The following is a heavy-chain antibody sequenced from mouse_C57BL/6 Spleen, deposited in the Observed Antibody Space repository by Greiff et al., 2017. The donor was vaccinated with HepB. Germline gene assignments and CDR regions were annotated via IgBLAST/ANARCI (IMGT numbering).Heavy chain of an antibody. V-gene: IGHV1-82*01. J-gene: IGHJ4*01. CDR2: IYPGDGDT. CDR1: GYAFSSSW. Sequence: QVQLQQSGPELVKPGASVKISCKASGYAFSSSWMNWVKQRPGKGLEWIGRIYPGDGDTNYNGKFKGKATLTADKPSSTAYMQLSSLTSEDSAVYFCAPMITEYYAMDYWGQGTSVTVSS. D-gene: IGHD2-4*01. CDR3: APMITEYYAMDY.